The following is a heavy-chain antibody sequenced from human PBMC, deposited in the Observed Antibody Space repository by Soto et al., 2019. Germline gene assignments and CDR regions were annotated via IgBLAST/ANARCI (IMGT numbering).Heavy chain of an antibody. J-gene: IGHJ6*02. Sequence: ASVKVSFKASGYTFTSYGISWLRQAPGQGLEWMGWISAYNGNTNYAQKLQGRVTMTTDTSTSTAYMELRSLRSDDTAVYYCARDGAVAGTTYYYYGMDVWGQGTTVTVSS. CDR1: GYTFTSYG. V-gene: IGHV1-18*01. CDR2: ISAYNGNT. D-gene: IGHD6-19*01. CDR3: ARDGAVAGTTYYYYGMDV.